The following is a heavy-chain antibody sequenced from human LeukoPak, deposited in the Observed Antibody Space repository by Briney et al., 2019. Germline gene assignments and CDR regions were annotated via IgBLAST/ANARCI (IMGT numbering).Heavy chain of an antibody. CDR1: GYTFTSYY. CDR2: INPSGSTT. Sequence: GASVKVSCKASGYTFTSYYIHWVRQAPGQGLEWIGIINPSGSTTSYAQKFQGRLTMTRDMSTSTVSMELSSLRSEDTAVYYCARGYNYGLDLDYWGQGTLVTVSS. V-gene: IGHV1-46*01. CDR3: ARGYNYGLDLDY. J-gene: IGHJ4*02. D-gene: IGHD5-18*01.